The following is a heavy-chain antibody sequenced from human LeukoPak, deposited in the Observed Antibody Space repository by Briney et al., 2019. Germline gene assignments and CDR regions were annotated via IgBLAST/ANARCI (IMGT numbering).Heavy chain of an antibody. CDR3: ARVMRAVAGEARAFDI. V-gene: IGHV7-4-1*02. CDR1: GYTFTSYY. D-gene: IGHD6-19*01. J-gene: IGHJ3*02. CDR2: INTNTGNP. Sequence: SVKVSCKASGYTFTSYYMHWVRQAPGQGLEWMGWINTNTGNPTYAQGFTGRFVFSLDTSVSTAYLQISSLKAEDTAVYYCARVMRAVAGEARAFDIWGQGTMVTVSS.